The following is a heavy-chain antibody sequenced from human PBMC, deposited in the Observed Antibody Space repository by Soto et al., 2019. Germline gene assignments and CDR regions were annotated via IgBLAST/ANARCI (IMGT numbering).Heavy chain of an antibody. Sequence: QAQLQQWGAGLLKPSETLSLTCAVYGGSFSGYSWSWIRQPPGKGLEWLGEMNHSGSTNYNPSLKSRVTISVDTSTNQLSLKLNSVTAAATAVYYCARGPTYSISFFSDYFYGLDVWGQGTTVTVSS. V-gene: IGHV4-34*01. CDR2: MNHSGST. CDR1: GGSFSGYS. CDR3: ARGPTYSISFFSDYFYGLDV. D-gene: IGHD6-6*01. J-gene: IGHJ6*02.